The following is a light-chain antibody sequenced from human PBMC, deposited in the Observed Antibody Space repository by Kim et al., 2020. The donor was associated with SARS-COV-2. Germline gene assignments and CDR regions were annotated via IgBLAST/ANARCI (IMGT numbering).Light chain of an antibody. V-gene: IGKV3-20*01. CDR3: QQYGSSPWT. J-gene: IGKJ1*01. Sequence: SPGESATHSCRASQSVSSSYLAWYQQKPGQAPRLLIYGASSRATGIPDRFSGSGSATDFTLTISRLEPEDFAVYYCQQYGSSPWTFGQGTKVDIK. CDR1: QSVSSSY. CDR2: GAS.